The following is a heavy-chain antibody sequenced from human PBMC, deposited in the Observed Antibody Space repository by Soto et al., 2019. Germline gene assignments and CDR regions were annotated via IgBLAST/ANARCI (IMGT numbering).Heavy chain of an antibody. CDR2: ISAYNGNP. Sequence: QVQLVQSGAEVKKPGASVKVSCKASGYTFTSYGISWVRQAPGQGLEGMGWISAYNGNPNYAQKLQGRVTMTTDTSTSTADMELRSLRSDDTAVYYCARSSVYYYGSGSYMFDPWGQGTLVTVSS. CDR1: GYTFTSYG. D-gene: IGHD3-10*01. V-gene: IGHV1-18*01. J-gene: IGHJ5*02. CDR3: ARSSVYYYGSGSYMFDP.